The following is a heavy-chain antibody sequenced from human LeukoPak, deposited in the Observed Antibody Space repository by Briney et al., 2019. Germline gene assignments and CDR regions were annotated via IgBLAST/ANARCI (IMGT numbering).Heavy chain of an antibody. J-gene: IGHJ1*01. D-gene: IGHD3-10*01. CDR2: IYYSGST. CDR1: GGSISSYY. V-gene: IGHV4-59*08. Sequence: PSETLSLTCTVSGGSISSYYWSWIRQPPGKGLEWIGYIYYSGSTNYNPSLKSRVIISVDTSKNQFSLILSSVTAADTAVYYCARQERYNGSGSYTYFQHWGQGTLVTVSS. CDR3: ARQERYNGSGSYTYFQH.